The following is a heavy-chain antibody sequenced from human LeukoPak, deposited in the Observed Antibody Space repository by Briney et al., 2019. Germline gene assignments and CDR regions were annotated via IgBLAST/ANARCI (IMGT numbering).Heavy chain of an antibody. Sequence: GGSLRLSCAASGFTFSSYAMHWVRQAPGKGPEWVSVIYSSGTTYYADSVKGRFTISRDNSKNTLDLQMNGLGTEDTAVYYCARGHGGTAYYFDYWGQGTLVTVSS. V-gene: IGHV3-NL1*01. CDR2: IYSSGTT. J-gene: IGHJ4*02. CDR3: ARGHGGTAYYFDY. CDR1: GFTFSSYA. D-gene: IGHD3-16*01.